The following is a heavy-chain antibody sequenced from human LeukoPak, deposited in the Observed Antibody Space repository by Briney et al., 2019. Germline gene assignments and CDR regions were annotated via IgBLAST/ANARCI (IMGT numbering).Heavy chain of an antibody. CDR2: IKQDGSEK. D-gene: IGHD2-15*01. CDR1: GFSFSRYW. CDR3: ARDSRPVVAATITGHYFDY. Sequence: GGSLRLSCAASGFSFSRYWMSWVRQVPRKGLEWVANIKQDGSEKYYVDSVKGRFTISRDNAKNSLYLQMNSLRAEDTAVYYCARDSRPVVAATITGHYFDYWGQGTLVTVSS. J-gene: IGHJ4*02. V-gene: IGHV3-7*01.